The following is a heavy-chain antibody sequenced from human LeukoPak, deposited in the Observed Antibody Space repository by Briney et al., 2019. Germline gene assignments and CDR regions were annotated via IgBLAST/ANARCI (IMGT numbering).Heavy chain of an antibody. CDR3: ARRHYYDSGMGC. CDR2: IYPGDSDT. V-gene: IGHV5-51*01. D-gene: IGHD3-22*01. Sequence: GESLQISCQGSGYIFTSYWIAWVRQLPGKGLEWMGIIYPGDSDTRYSPSFQGQVTISADKSISTAYLQWSSLKASDTAMYYCARRHYYDSGMGCWGQGNLVTVSS. J-gene: IGHJ4*02. CDR1: GYIFTSYW.